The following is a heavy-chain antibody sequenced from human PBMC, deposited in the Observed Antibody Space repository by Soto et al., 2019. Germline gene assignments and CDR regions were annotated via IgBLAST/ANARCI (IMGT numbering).Heavy chain of an antibody. Sequence: QVTLKESGPVLVNPTETLTLRCTVSGLSITDSEMGVSWIRQPPGQPLEWLAHIDSSGEKSYRTFLKSRLAISKDTSKSQIVLTMTSMDPADTATYYSARRHLAVAVSPWFDPWGQGIPVTVSS. D-gene: IGHD6-19*01. CDR3: ARRHLAVAVSPWFDP. J-gene: IGHJ5*02. V-gene: IGHV2-26*01. CDR2: IDSSGEK. CDR1: GLSITDSEMG.